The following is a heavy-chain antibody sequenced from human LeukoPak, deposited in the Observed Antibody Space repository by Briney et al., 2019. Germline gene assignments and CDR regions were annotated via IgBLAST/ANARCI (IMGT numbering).Heavy chain of an antibody. D-gene: IGHD3-3*01. CDR1: GYTFTDFA. J-gene: IGHJ4*02. CDR3: ARVYEFWSDY. Sequence: ASVNVSFKASGYTFTDFALNWVRQAPGQGLEWMGWINTNTGNPTYARDFTGRFVLSLDTSVNTAYLQISSLKAEDTAIYYCARVYEFWSDYWGQGTLVTVSS. CDR2: INTNTGNP. V-gene: IGHV7-4-1*02.